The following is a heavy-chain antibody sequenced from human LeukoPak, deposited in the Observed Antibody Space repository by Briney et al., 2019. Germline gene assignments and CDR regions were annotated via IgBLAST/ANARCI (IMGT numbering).Heavy chain of an antibody. CDR1: GYSFISYW. CDR2: IYPGDSNT. CDR3: ARRRDYYGSGSYAFDI. Sequence: VESLKISFKGSGYSFISYWIGWVRQMPGKGLEWMGIIYPGDSNTRYSPSFQGQVTISADKSISTAYLQWSSLKASDTAMYYCARRRDYYGSGSYAFDIWGQGTMVTVSS. V-gene: IGHV5-51*01. D-gene: IGHD3-10*01. J-gene: IGHJ3*02.